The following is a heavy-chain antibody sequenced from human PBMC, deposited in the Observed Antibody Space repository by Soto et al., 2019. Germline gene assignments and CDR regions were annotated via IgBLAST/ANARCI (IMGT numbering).Heavy chain of an antibody. D-gene: IGHD4-17*01. CDR3: ARGIGDFTLSWFEP. CDR2: IYYSGST. V-gene: IGHV4-30-4*01. CDR1: GGSISSGDYC. Sequence: SETLSLTCTVSGGSISSGDYCWSWIRQPPGKGLEWIGYIYYSGSTYYNPSLKSRVTISVDTSKNQFSLKLSSVTAADTAVYYCARGIGDFTLSWFEPWGQGTLVTVSS. J-gene: IGHJ5*02.